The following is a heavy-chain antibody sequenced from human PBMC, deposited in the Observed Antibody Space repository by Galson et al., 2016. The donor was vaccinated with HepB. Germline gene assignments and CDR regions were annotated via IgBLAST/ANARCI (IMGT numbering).Heavy chain of an antibody. CDR3: ARRHEYCPPVGCSVDY. J-gene: IGHJ4*02. D-gene: IGHD2/OR15-2a*01. CDR2: DSMDGRRK. Sequence: SLRLSCAASEFTFSGYGMHWVRQAPGKGLEWVAADSMDGRRKFYADSVKGRFTISRDNSNNMLFLQMSSLTEDDTAVYYCARRHEYCPPVGCSVDYWGQGTLVTVSS. CDR1: EFTFSGYG. V-gene: IGHV3-30*03.